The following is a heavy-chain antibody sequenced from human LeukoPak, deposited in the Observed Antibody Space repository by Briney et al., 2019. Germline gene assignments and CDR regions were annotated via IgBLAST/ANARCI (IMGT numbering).Heavy chain of an antibody. Sequence: SETLSLTCAVYGGSFSGYYWSWIRQPPGKGLEWIGEINHSGSTNYNPSLKSRVTISVDTSKNQFSLKLSSVTAADTAVYYCARGSGYSSGWYARGYYYYMDVWGKGTTVTVSS. CDR2: INHSGST. CDR3: ARGSGYSSGWYARGYYYYMDV. V-gene: IGHV4-34*01. CDR1: GGSFSGYY. D-gene: IGHD6-19*01. J-gene: IGHJ6*03.